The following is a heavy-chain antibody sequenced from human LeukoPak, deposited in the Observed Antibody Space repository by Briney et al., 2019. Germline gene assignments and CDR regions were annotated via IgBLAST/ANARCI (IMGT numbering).Heavy chain of an antibody. Sequence: GGSLRLSCAASGFTFSSYAMSWVRQAPGKGLEWVSAISGSGGSTYYADSVKGRFTISRDNSKNTLYLQMNSLRAEDTAVYYCARDRESGRGYNGMDVWGQGTTVTVSS. CDR2: ISGSGGST. V-gene: IGHV3-23*01. CDR3: ARDRESGRGYNGMDV. J-gene: IGHJ6*02. CDR1: GFTFSSYA. D-gene: IGHD5-12*01.